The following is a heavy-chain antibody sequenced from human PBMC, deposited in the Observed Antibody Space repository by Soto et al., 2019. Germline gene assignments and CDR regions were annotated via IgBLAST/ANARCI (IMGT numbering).Heavy chain of an antibody. Sequence: PWWSLRLSCSASVFTFSSYGMHWFRQAPGKGLEWVAVIWYDGSNKYYADSVKGRFTISRDNSKNTPYLQMNSLRAEDTAVYYCARDEGVVVPAAPGGYGMDVWGQGTTVTVSS. J-gene: IGHJ6*02. CDR3: ARDEGVVVPAAPGGYGMDV. D-gene: IGHD2-2*01. CDR1: VFTFSSYG. V-gene: IGHV3-33*01. CDR2: IWYDGSNK.